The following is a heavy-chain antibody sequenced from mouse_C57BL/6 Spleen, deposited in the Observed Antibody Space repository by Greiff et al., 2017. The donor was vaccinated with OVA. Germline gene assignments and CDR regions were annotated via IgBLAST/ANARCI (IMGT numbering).Heavy chain of an antibody. Sequence: QVQLQQSGPELVKPGASVKISCKASGYAFSSSWMNWVKQRPGKGLEWIGRIYPGDGDTNYNRKFKGKATLTADKSSSTAYMQFSSLTSEDSAVYFGEKDYNYDRFAYWGQGTLVTVSA. CDR1: GYAFSSSW. V-gene: IGHV1-82*01. CDR2: IYPGDGDT. D-gene: IGHD2-12*01. CDR3: EKDYNYDRFAY. J-gene: IGHJ3*01.